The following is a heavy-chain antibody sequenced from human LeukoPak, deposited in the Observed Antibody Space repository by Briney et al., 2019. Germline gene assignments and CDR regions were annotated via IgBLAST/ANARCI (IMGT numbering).Heavy chain of an antibody. CDR3: ARVGGEYYDFWSGDHGTVDY. D-gene: IGHD3-3*01. CDR2: INHSGST. J-gene: IGHJ4*02. V-gene: IGHV4-34*01. Sequence: SETLSLTCAVYGGSFSGYYWSWLRQPPGKGLEWIGEINHSGSTNYNPSLTSRVTISVGTSKNQFSLKLSSVTAADMAVYYCARVGGEYYDFWSGDHGTVDYWGEGTLVTVSS. CDR1: GGSFSGYY.